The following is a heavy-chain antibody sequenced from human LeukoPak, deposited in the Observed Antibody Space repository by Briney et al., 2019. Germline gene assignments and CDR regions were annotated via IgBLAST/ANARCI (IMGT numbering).Heavy chain of an antibody. CDR2: ISSNGGST. CDR1: GFTFSSYA. Sequence: PGGSLRLSRAASGFTFSSYAMHWVRQAPGKGLEYVSAISSNGGSTYYANSVKGRFTISRDNSKNTLYLQMGSLRAEDMAVYYCARGPGYDFWSGRPDYYYYYMDVWGKGTTVTVSS. D-gene: IGHD3-3*01. CDR3: ARGPGYDFWSGRPDYYYYYMDV. V-gene: IGHV3-64*01. J-gene: IGHJ6*03.